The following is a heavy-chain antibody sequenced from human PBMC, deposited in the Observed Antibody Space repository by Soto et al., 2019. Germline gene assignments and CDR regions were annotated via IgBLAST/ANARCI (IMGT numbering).Heavy chain of an antibody. D-gene: IGHD6-13*01. Sequence: EVQLVESGGGLVQPGGSLRLSCAASGFTFSSYWMSWVRQAPGKGLEWVANIKQDGSEKYYVDSVKGRFTISRDNAKNSLYLQMNSLRAEDTAVYYCARESKYSSSWYKFWYFDLWGRGTLVTVSS. CDR1: GFTFSSYW. CDR2: IKQDGSEK. CDR3: ARESKYSSSWYKFWYFDL. V-gene: IGHV3-7*01. J-gene: IGHJ2*01.